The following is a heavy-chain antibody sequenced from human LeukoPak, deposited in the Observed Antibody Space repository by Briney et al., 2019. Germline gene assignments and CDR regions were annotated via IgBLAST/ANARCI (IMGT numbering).Heavy chain of an antibody. D-gene: IGHD6-6*01. CDR3: ARAPTEVVAARPVVPDY. CDR1: GYTFTGYY. V-gene: IGHV1-2*02. Sequence: ASVKVSCKASGYTFTGYYMHWVRQAPGQGLEWMGWINPNSGGTNYAQKFQGRVTMTRDTSISTAYMELSRLRSDDTAVYYCARAPTEVVAARPVVPDYWGQGTLVPVSS. J-gene: IGHJ4*02. CDR2: INPNSGGT.